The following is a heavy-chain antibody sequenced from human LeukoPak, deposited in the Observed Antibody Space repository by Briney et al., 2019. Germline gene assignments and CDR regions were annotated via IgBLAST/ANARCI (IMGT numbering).Heavy chain of an antibody. J-gene: IGHJ5*02. CDR3: ARVGGTYGKWDRLDP. V-gene: IGHV1-46*01. CDR2: ISPSGGST. D-gene: IGHD1-26*01. Sequence: GASVKVSCKAFGYTFTSNYMHWVRQAPGQGPEWMGVISPSGGSTTYAQKFQGRVTLTRDMSTSTDYLELSSLRSEDTAVYYCARVGGTYGKWDRLDPWGQGTLVTVSS. CDR1: GYTFTSNY.